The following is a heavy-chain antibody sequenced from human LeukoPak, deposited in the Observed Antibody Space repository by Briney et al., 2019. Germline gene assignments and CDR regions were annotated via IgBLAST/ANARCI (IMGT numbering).Heavy chain of an antibody. J-gene: IGHJ4*02. CDR1: GGSISSYY. D-gene: IGHD4-17*01. CDR2: INHSGST. CDR3: ARGSDYGDYVPLAY. V-gene: IGHV4-34*01. Sequence: SETLSLTCTVSGGSISSYYWSWIRQPPGKGLEWIGEINHSGSTNYNPSLKSRVTISVDTSKNQFSLKLSSVTAADTAVYYCARGSDYGDYVPLAYWGQGTLVTVSS.